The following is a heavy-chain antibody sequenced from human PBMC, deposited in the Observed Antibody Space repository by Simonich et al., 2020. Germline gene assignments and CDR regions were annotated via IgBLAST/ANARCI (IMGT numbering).Heavy chain of an antibody. Sequence: QVQLVQSGAEVKKPGASVKGSCRASGYTFTGYYMHWWRQAPGQGLEWLGWTNPNSGGTNDAQKFQGRVTMTRDTSISTAYMELSRLRSDDTAVYYCARVRFEAFDIWGQGTMVTVSS. J-gene: IGHJ3*02. CDR1: GYTFTGYY. CDR2: TNPNSGGT. V-gene: IGHV1-2*02. CDR3: ARVRFEAFDI.